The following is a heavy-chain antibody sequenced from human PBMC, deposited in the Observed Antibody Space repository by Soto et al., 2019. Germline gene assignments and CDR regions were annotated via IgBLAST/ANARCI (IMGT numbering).Heavy chain of an antibody. J-gene: IGHJ4*02. D-gene: IGHD3-10*02. CDR2: ISYDGSNK. Sequence: GGSLRLSCAASGFTFSSYAMHWVRQAPGKGLEWVAVISYDGSNKYYADSVKGRFTISRDNSKNTLYLQMNSLRAEDTAVYYCASAPNIFGYFDYWGQGTLVTVSS. V-gene: IGHV3-30-3*01. CDR3: ASAPNIFGYFDY. CDR1: GFTFSSYA.